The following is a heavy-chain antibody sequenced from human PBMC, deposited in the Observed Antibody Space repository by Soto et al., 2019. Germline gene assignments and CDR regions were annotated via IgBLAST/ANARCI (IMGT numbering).Heavy chain of an antibody. V-gene: IGHV6-1*01. CDR3: ARGSSSSRPRNWFDP. D-gene: IGHD6-6*01. CDR2: TYYRSKWYN. CDR1: GDSVSSNSAA. J-gene: IGHJ5*02. Sequence: SQTLSLTCAISGDSVSSNSAAWNWIRQSPSRGLEWLGRTYYRSKWYNDYAVSVKSRITINPDASKNQFSLQLNSVTPEDTAVYYFARGSSSSRPRNWFDPWGQGTLVTVSS.